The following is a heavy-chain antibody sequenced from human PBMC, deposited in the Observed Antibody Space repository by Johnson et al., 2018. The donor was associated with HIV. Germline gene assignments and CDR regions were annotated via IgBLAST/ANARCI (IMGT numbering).Heavy chain of an antibody. J-gene: IGHJ3*02. D-gene: IGHD4-23*01. Sequence: VQLVESGGGLVQPGGSLRLSCAASGFTVSSNYMSWVRQAPEMGLVWVSIVYSGGNTYYADSVRGRFTISRDHAKNTLFLQMDSLRPEDTAVYYCARTVVGSSYDAFDIWGQGTMVTVS. CDR2: VYSGGNT. CDR1: GFTVSSNY. V-gene: IGHV3-66*02. CDR3: ARTVVGSSYDAFDI.